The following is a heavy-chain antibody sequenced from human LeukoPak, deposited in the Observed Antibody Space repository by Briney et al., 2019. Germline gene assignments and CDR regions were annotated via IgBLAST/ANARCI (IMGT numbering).Heavy chain of an antibody. J-gene: IGHJ6*02. V-gene: IGHV1-69*13. CDR1: GGTFSSYA. CDR2: IIPIFGTA. Sequence: AASVEVSCKASGGTFSSYAISWVRQAPGQGLEWMGGIIPIFGTANYAQKFQGRVTITADESTSTAYMELSSLRSEDTAVYYCATPDFSAINSYYYGMDVWGQGTTVTVSS. CDR3: ATPDFSAINSYYYGMDV. D-gene: IGHD3/OR15-3a*01.